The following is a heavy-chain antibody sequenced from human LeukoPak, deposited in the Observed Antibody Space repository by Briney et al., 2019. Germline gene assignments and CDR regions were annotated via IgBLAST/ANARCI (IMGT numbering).Heavy chain of an antibody. CDR3: ARDRSWLQSAPLFDY. J-gene: IGHJ4*02. V-gene: IGHV1-69*06. CDR1: GGTFSSYA. Sequence: SVKVSCKASGGTFSSYAISWVRQAPGQGLEWMGGIIPIFGTANYAQKFQGRVTITADKSTSTAYMELSSLRSEDTAVYYCARDRSWLQSAPLFDYWGQGTLVTVSS. CDR2: IIPIFGTA. D-gene: IGHD5-24*01.